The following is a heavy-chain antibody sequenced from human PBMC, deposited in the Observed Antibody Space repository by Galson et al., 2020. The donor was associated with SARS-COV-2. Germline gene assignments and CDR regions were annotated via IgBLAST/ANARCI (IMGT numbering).Heavy chain of an antibody. CDR3: SADFILGFTVY. CDR2: IRSTADGGTI. D-gene: IGHD1-26*01. Sequence: GGPLRLSCEPSGFTFSEAWMNWVRQAPGKGLEWVGRIRSTADGGTIDYAARVKGRFSISRDDSKNTLNLQMNSLKTEDTAVYDCSADFILGFTVYWGLGVLVTFSP. V-gene: IGHV3-15*01. J-gene: IGHJ4*02. CDR1: GFTFSEAW.